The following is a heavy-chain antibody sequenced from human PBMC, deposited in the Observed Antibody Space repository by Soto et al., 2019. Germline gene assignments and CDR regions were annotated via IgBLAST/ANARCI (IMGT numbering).Heavy chain of an antibody. J-gene: IGHJ6*02. CDR1: GGSISSSSYY. D-gene: IGHD3-3*01. CDR2: IYYSGGT. CDR3: ASSTIFGVVIFPRYYYYGMDV. V-gene: IGHV4-39*01. Sequence: SETLSLTCTVSGGSISSSSYYWGWIRQPPGKGLEWIGSIYYSGGTYYNPSLKSRVTISVDTSKNQFSLKLSSVTAADTAVYYCASSTIFGVVIFPRYYYYGMDVWGQGTTVTVSS.